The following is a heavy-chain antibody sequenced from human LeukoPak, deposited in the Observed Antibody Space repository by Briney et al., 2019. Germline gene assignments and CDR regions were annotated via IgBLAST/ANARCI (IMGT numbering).Heavy chain of an antibody. V-gene: IGHV4-4*07. CDR3: ARGSDTAAGLY. Sequence: SETLSLTCTVSGGSINSYYWSWIRQPAGKGLEWIGRIHTSGSTNSNPSLKSRVTMSVDTSKNQFSLRLSSVTAADTAVYYCARGSDTAAGLYWGQGTLVTVSS. D-gene: IGHD6-13*01. J-gene: IGHJ4*02. CDR1: GGSINSYY. CDR2: IHTSGST.